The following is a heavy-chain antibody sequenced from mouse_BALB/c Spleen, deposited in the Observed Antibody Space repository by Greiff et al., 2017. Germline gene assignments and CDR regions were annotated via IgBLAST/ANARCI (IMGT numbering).Heavy chain of an antibody. CDR3: ARSDGNNYAMDY. D-gene: IGHD2-1*01. J-gene: IGHJ4*01. CDR2: INPYNGGT. V-gene: IGHV1-14*01. CDR1: GYTFTSYV. Sequence: VQLQQSGPELVKPGASVKMSCKASGYTFTSYVMHWVKQKPGQGLEWIGYINPYNGGTSYNQKFKGKATLTVDKSSSTAYMHLNSLTSEDSAVYYCARSDGNNYAMDYWGQGTSVTVSS.